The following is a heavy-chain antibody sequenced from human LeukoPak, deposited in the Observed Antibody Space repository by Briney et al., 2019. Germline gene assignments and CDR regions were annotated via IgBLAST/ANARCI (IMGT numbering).Heavy chain of an antibody. Sequence: GGSLRLSCAASGFTFSSYTMNWVRQAPGKGLEWVSSITSRGSYIYYTDSVKGRFTISRDSAKNSLYLQMNSLRAKDTAAYYCASSSWYDSPGVVWGKGTTVTVSS. V-gene: IGHV3-21*01. CDR3: ASSSWYDSPGVV. CDR1: GFTFSSYT. CDR2: ITSRGSYI. D-gene: IGHD6-13*01. J-gene: IGHJ6*04.